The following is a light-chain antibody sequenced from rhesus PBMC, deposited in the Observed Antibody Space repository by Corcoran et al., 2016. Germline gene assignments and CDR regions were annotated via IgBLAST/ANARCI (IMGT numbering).Light chain of an antibody. Sequence: QAVVTQEPSLTVSPGGTVTITCGSSTGAVTSDNYPHWFQQKPGQAPRGLIYTTNQRQSWTPARLSGSLAGGKAALTLSGVQPEDEADYYCFLYYCGSQVVFGSGTKLTVL. CDR3: FLYYCGSQVV. CDR1: TGAVTSDNY. V-gene: IGLV7-76*01. CDR2: TTN. J-gene: IGLJ6*01.